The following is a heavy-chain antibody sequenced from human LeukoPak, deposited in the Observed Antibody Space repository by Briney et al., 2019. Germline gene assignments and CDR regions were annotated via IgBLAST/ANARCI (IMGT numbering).Heavy chain of an antibody. CDR1: GGSISSYY. CDR3: ARGGAARLHFQN. Sequence: SETLSLTCTVSGGSISSYYWSWIRQPPGKGLEWLGYIYYSGNTNYNPSLKSRVTISVDTSKKQFSLKLSSVTAADTAVYYCARGGAARLHFQNWGQGTLVTVSS. V-gene: IGHV4-59*01. J-gene: IGHJ1*01. CDR2: IYYSGNT. D-gene: IGHD6-6*01.